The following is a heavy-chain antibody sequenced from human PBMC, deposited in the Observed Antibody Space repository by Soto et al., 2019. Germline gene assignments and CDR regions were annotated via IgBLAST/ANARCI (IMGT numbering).Heavy chain of an antibody. CDR2: ISSSSSYI. D-gene: IGHD6-19*01. Sequence: GGSLRLSCAASGFTFSSYSMNWVRQAPGKGLEWVSSISSSSSYIYYADSVKGRFTISRDNAKNSLYLQMNSLRAEDTAVYYCAYSSGWYGRDAFDIWGQGTMVTVSS. CDR3: AYSSGWYGRDAFDI. V-gene: IGHV3-21*01. CDR1: GFTFSSYS. J-gene: IGHJ3*02.